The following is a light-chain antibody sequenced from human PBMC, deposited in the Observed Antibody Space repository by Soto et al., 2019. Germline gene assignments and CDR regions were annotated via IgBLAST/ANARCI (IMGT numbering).Light chain of an antibody. V-gene: IGKV1-33*01. Sequence: DIQMTQSPSSLSASVGDRVTITCQASQDISNYLSWYQQKPGKAPKFLIFDASNLETGVPPRFSGSGSWTRFTFTITSLQPEDIGTFYCQHYDNLPFTFGPGTTVDIK. CDR2: DAS. J-gene: IGKJ3*01. CDR3: QHYDNLPFT. CDR1: QDISNY.